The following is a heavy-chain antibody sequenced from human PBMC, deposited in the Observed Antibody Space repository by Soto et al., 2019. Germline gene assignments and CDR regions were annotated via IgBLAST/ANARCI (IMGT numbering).Heavy chain of an antibody. CDR2: ISAYNGNT. Sequence: ASVKVSCKASGYTFTSYGISWVRQAPGQGLEWMGWISAYNGNTNYAQRLQGRVTMTTDTSTSTAYMELRSLRSDDTAVYYCARDPMGYYDSSGYYYGAWDYWGQGTLVTVSS. D-gene: IGHD3-22*01. V-gene: IGHV1-18*01. CDR3: ARDPMGYYDSSGYYYGAWDY. CDR1: GYTFTSYG. J-gene: IGHJ4*02.